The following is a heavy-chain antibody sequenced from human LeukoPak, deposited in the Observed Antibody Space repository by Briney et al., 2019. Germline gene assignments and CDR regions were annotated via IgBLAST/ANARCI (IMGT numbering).Heavy chain of an antibody. V-gene: IGHV4-59*01. CDR3: ARGRYSTFFDY. D-gene: IGHD6-13*01. CDR2: IYHSGST. CDR1: GDSISRYY. J-gene: IGHJ4*02. Sequence: SETLSLTCTVSGDSISRYYWNWIRQPPGKGLEWIGYIYHSGSTNYNPSLKSRVAISIDTSKNQFSLKLSSVTAADTAVYYCARGRYSTFFDYWGQGTLVTVSS.